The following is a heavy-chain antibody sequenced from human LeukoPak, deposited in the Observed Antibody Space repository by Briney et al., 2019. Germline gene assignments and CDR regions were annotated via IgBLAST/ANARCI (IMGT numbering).Heavy chain of an antibody. J-gene: IGHJ4*02. CDR3: ARDPLRFLEWLLFDY. Sequence: ASVKVSCKASGCTFTGYYMHWVRQAPGQGLEWMGWINPNSGGTNYAQKFQGRVTMTRDTSISTAYMELSRLRSDDTAVYYCARDPLRFLEWLLFDYWGQGTLVTVSS. V-gene: IGHV1-2*02. CDR1: GCTFTGYY. D-gene: IGHD3-3*01. CDR2: INPNSGGT.